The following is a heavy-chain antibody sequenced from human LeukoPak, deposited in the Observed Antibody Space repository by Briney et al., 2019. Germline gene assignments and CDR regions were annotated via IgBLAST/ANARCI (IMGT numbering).Heavy chain of an antibody. CDR1: GFTFSSYS. J-gene: IGHJ4*02. Sequence: GGSLRLSCAASGFTFSSYSMNWVRQAPGKGLEWVSYISSSSSTIYYADSVKGRFTISRDNSKNTLYLQMNSLRAEDTAVYYCAKGREYSSGWYYFDYWGQGTLVTVSS. D-gene: IGHD6-19*01. V-gene: IGHV3-48*01. CDR2: ISSSSSTI. CDR3: AKGREYSSGWYYFDY.